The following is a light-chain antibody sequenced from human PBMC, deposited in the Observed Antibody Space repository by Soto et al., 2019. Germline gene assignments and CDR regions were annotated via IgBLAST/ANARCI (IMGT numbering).Light chain of an antibody. CDR2: GAS. J-gene: IGKJ2*01. CDR1: QSVSSSY. V-gene: IGKV3-20*01. Sequence: EIVLTQSPGTLSLSPGERATLSCRASQSVSSSYLAWYQQKPGQAPRLLIYGASSRATGIPDRFSGSGSGTDFTLTISRLAPADFAVYYCQQYGSSPTYTFGQETKLESK. CDR3: QQYGSSPTYT.